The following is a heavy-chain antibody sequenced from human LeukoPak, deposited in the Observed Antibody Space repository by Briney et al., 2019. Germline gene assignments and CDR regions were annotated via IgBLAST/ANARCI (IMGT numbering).Heavy chain of an antibody. CDR1: GGSLSSSSYY. CDR2: IYYSTST. CDR3: ARQYQLLHYFDY. Sequence: SETLSLTCTVSGGSLSSSSYYWGWIRQPPGKGLEWIGSIYYSTSTYYNPSLKSRVTISVDTSKNQFSLKLSSVTAADTAVYYCARQYQLLHYFDYWGQGTLVTVSS. J-gene: IGHJ4*02. D-gene: IGHD2-2*01. V-gene: IGHV4-39*01.